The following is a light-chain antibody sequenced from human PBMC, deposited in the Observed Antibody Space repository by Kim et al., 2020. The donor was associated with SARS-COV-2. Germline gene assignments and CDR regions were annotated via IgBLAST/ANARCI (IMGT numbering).Light chain of an antibody. CDR3: QQYATWPLT. V-gene: IGKV3-15*01. CDR1: QSVSSS. Sequence: EIVMTQSPGTLLVSSGDRVTLSCRASQSVSSSMAWYQQKPGQAPRLLIYGASTRAAAIPARFSGSGSGTDFTLTISSLQSEDFAVYFCQQYATWPLTFGQGTKVDIK. J-gene: IGKJ1*01. CDR2: GAS.